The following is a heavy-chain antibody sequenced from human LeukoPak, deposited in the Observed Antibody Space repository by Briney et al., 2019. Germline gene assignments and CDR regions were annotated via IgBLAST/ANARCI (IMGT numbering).Heavy chain of an antibody. D-gene: IGHD6-13*01. CDR2: IYYSGST. Sequence: SETLSLTCTVSGGSISSGDYYWSWIRQPPGKDLEWIGYIYYSGSTYYNPSLKSRVTISVDTSKNQFSLKLSSVTAADTAVYYCARVHSSSWYYFDYWGQGTLVTVSS. V-gene: IGHV4-30-4*08. CDR3: ARVHSSSWYYFDY. CDR1: GGSISSGDYY. J-gene: IGHJ4*02.